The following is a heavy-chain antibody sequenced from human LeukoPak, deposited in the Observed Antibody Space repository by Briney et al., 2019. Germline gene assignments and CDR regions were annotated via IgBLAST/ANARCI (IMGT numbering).Heavy chain of an antibody. Sequence: SETLSLTCTVSGXSITSFYWSWIRQPPGKGLEWIGYISYNGRTNYNPSLKSRVTISVDTSKNQFSLKVTSVTATDTAVYYCARDYGGKFDYWGQGILVTVSS. CDR3: ARDYGGKFDY. V-gene: IGHV4-59*01. J-gene: IGHJ4*02. CDR2: ISYNGRT. CDR1: GXSITSFY. D-gene: IGHD4-23*01.